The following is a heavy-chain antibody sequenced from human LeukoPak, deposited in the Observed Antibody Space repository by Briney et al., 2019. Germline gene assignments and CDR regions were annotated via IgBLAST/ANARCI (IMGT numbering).Heavy chain of an antibody. V-gene: IGHV3-30*02. J-gene: IGHJ4*02. D-gene: IGHD1-26*01. Sequence: GGSLRLSCAASGFTFSSYGMHWVRQAPGKGLEGVAFIRYDGSNKYYADSVKGRLTISRENSKNTLYLQMNSLRAEDTAVYYCAKDGVGATSLDCWGQGTLVTVSS. CDR2: IRYDGSNK. CDR3: AKDGVGATSLDC. CDR1: GFTFSSYG.